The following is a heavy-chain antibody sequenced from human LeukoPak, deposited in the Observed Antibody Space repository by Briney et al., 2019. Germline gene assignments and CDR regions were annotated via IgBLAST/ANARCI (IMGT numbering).Heavy chain of an antibody. Sequence: GGSLRLSCAASGFTFSSYGMHWVRQAPGMGLEWVAFIRYDGSNKSYADSVKGRFTIARDNSKNTLYLQMNSLRAEDTAVYYCAKDDYSNYAGFDPWGQGTLVTVSS. CDR2: IRYDGSNK. D-gene: IGHD4-11*01. J-gene: IGHJ5*02. CDR1: GFTFSSYG. CDR3: AKDDYSNYAGFDP. V-gene: IGHV3-30*02.